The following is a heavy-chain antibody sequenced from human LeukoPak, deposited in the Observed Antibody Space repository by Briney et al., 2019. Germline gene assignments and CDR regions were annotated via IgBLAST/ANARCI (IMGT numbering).Heavy chain of an antibody. V-gene: IGHV1-18*01. Sequence: GASVKVSCKASDYTFNSYGITWVRQAPGQGLEWVGWISVYNGVTKFAQKVQDRVTMTTDTSTNIAYMELRNLRSDDTAVYYCARVWYPPDAFDFWGQGTMVTVSS. D-gene: IGHD6-13*01. CDR1: DYTFNSYG. CDR3: ARVWYPPDAFDF. J-gene: IGHJ3*01. CDR2: ISVYNGVT.